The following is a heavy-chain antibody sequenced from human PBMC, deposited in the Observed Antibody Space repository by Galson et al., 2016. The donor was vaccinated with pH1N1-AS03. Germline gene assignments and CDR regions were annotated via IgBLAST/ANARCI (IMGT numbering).Heavy chain of an antibody. Sequence: PALVKPTQTLTLTCTIFGFSLTTGGVGVAWVRQPPGKALEWLAHIYWNDNKLYRPSLKTRLTITKDTSKNQVVLSMTNMDPTDTATYYCARRSWDPKEGFDYWGQGTLVTVSS. CDR1: GFSLTTGGVG. J-gene: IGHJ4*02. D-gene: IGHD1-26*01. CDR3: ARRSWDPKEGFDY. V-gene: IGHV2-5*01. CDR2: IYWNDNK.